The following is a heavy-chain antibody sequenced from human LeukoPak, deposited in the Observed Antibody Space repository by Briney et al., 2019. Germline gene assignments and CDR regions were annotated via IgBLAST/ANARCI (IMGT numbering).Heavy chain of an antibody. D-gene: IGHD4-17*01. J-gene: IGHJ4*02. Sequence: GGSLGLSCAASGFSFNRNVMNWVRQAPGKGLEWVSGISGGGGSTYYADSVKGRFTISRDNSKNTLDLQMSSLRAEDTAVYYCAKDTDLDYWGQGTLVIVSS. CDR2: ISGGGGST. V-gene: IGHV3-23*01. CDR1: GFSFNRNV. CDR3: AKDTDLDY.